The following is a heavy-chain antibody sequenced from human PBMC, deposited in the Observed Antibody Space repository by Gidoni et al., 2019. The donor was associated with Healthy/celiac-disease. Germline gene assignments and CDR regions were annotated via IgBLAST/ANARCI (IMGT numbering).Heavy chain of an antibody. V-gene: IGHV4-34*01. J-gene: IGHJ4*02. CDR2: INHSGST. Sequence: QVQLQQWGAGLLKPSETLSLTCAVYGGSFRGYYWSWIRQPPGKGLEWIGEINHSGSTNYNPSLKSRVTISVDTSKNQFSLKLSSVTAADTAVYYCARRPLITMVRGYYFDYWGQGTLVTVSS. CDR3: ARRPLITMVRGYYFDY. CDR1: GGSFRGYY. D-gene: IGHD3-10*01.